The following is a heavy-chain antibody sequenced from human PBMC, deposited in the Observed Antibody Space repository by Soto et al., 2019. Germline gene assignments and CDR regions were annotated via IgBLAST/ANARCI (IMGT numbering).Heavy chain of an antibody. CDR2: IIPIPDIT. D-gene: IGHD3-3*01. J-gene: IGHJ3*01. CDR1: GGTFSTYI. V-gene: IGHV1-69*08. Sequence: QVQLVQSGAEVRKPGSSVKVSCKAPGGTFSTYIISWVRQAPGQGLEWMGRIIPIPDITNYAQKFQGRVTITADRSTSTAYMELTSLKSEDTAVYYCARDRITTRGDAFDRWAKGHWSPSLQ. CDR3: ARDRITTRGDAFDR.